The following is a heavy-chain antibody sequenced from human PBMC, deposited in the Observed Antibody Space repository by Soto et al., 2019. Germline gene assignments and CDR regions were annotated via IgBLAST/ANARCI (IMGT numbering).Heavy chain of an antibody. Sequence: GGALLVSCAASVFTVSINYMSWVRQAPGKGLDWVSVIYSGGSTYYADSVKGRFTISRDNSKNTLYLQMNSLRAEDTAVYYCARGGITIFGVLTNFDYWGQGTMVTVSS. V-gene: IGHV3-53*01. D-gene: IGHD3-3*01. CDR2: IYSGGST. J-gene: IGHJ4*02. CDR3: ARGGITIFGVLTNFDY. CDR1: VFTVSINY.